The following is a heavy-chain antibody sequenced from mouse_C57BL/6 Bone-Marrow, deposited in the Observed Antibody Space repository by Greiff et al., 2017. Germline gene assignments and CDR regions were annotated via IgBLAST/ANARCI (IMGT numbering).Heavy chain of an antibody. CDR2: IFPGSGST. D-gene: IGHD2-5*01. V-gene: IGHV1-75*01. CDR1: GYTFTDYY. J-gene: IGHJ3*01. CDR3: ARLGSNYVGSWFAY. Sequence: VQRVESGPELVKPGASVKISCKASGYTFTDYYINWVKQRPGQGLEWIGWIFPGSGSTYYNEKFKGKATLTVDKSSSTAYMLLSSLTSEDSAVYCCARLGSNYVGSWFAYWGQGTLVTVSA.